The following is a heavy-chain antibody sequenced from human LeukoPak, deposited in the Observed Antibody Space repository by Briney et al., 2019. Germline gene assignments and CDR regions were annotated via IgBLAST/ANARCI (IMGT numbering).Heavy chain of an antibody. CDR1: GASISSNNYC. D-gene: IGHD3-22*01. Sequence: PSETLSLTCTVSGASISSNNYCWGWLRQPPGKGLESLVNIYNTGNTYYNPSLQSRVSISVDTSKNQISLKLSSVTAADTAVYFCARAGVNYYDSSGFGYWGQGTLVTVSS. CDR3: ARAGVNYYDSSGFGY. V-gene: IGHV4-39*01. J-gene: IGHJ4*02. CDR2: IYNTGNT.